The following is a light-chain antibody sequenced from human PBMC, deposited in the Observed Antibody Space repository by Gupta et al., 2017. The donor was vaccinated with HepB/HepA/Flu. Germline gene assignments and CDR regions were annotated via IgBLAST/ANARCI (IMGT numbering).Light chain of an antibody. CDR2: QND. CDR1: TLRTKF. CDR3: QAWDLNNGGI. V-gene: IGLV3-1*01. J-gene: IGLJ1*01. Sequence: SSDLTQPPSVSVSPGKTATITCSGDTLRTKFACWYQQKSGQSPVLLIYQNDKRTSGIPERFSGSTSGNTATLTISGTQALEEADYYCQAWDLNNGGIFGTGTRVTVL.